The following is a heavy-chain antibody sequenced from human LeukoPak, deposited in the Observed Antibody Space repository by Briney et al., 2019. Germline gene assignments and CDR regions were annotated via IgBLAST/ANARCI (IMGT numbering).Heavy chain of an antibody. J-gene: IGHJ4*02. Sequence: ASVKVSCKASGYTFTSYGISWVRQAPGQGLDWMGWISAYNGNTNYAQKLQGRVTMTTDTSTSTAYMELRSLRSDDTAVYYCARGGVDLLPYCGGDCYYTPFDYWGQGTLVTVSS. CDR2: ISAYNGNT. CDR1: GYTFTSYG. CDR3: ARGGVDLLPYCGGDCYYTPFDY. V-gene: IGHV1-18*01. D-gene: IGHD2-21*02.